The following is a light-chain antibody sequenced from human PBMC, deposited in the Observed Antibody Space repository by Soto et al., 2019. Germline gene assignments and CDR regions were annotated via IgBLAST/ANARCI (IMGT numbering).Light chain of an antibody. CDR2: DTT. J-gene: IGLJ1*01. V-gene: IGLV7-46*01. CDR1: TGAVTNGHY. Sequence: QAVLTQETSLTLSPGGTVTLTCVSSTGAVTNGHYPYLFQQKPGQAPRTLIYDTTNRHSWTPARFSGSLLGGKAALTLSGAQPEDEAEYYCLLSYNGPYVFGTGTKVTVL. CDR3: LLSYNGPYV.